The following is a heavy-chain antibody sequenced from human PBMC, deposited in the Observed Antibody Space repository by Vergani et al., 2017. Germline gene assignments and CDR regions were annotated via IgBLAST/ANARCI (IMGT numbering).Heavy chain of an antibody. CDR2: IIPILGIA. Sequence: QVQLVQSGAEVKKPGSSVKVSCKASGGTFSSYTISWVRQAPGQGLEWMGRIIPILGIANYAQKFQGRVTMTRDTSTSTVYMELSSLRSEDTAVYYCARRGPLYCSGGSCYPGWFDPWGQGTLVTVSS. CDR1: GGTFSSYT. V-gene: IGHV1-69*02. J-gene: IGHJ5*02. CDR3: ARRGPLYCSGGSCYPGWFDP. D-gene: IGHD2-15*01.